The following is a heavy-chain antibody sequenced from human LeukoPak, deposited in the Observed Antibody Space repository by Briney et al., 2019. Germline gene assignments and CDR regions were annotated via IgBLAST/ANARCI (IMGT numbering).Heavy chain of an antibody. CDR2: IWYDGSNK. Sequence: GSLRLSCAASGFTFSSYGMHWVRQAPGKGLEWVAVIWYDGSNKYYADSVKGRFTISRDSSKNTLYLQMNSLRAEDTAVYYCARLELLVGFFDYWGQGTLVTVSS. V-gene: IGHV3-33*01. CDR3: ARLELLVGFFDY. J-gene: IGHJ4*02. D-gene: IGHD1-7*01. CDR1: GFTFSSYG.